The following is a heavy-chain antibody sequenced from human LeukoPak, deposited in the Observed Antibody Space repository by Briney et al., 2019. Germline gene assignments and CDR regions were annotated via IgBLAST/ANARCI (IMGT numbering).Heavy chain of an antibody. J-gene: IGHJ4*02. Sequence: GGSLRLSCAASGFTFSNCAMSWVRQAPEKGLEWVSGISGSGSSTYYADSVKGRFTISRDNSENTLSLQMNSLRAEDTAVYYCARDLNGDYYFDYWGQGTLVAVSS. CDR2: ISGSGSST. CDR1: GFTFSNCA. D-gene: IGHD5-24*01. CDR3: ARDLNGDYYFDY. V-gene: IGHV3-23*01.